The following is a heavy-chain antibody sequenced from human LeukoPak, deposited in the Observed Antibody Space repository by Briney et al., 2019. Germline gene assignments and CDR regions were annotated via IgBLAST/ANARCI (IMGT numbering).Heavy chain of an antibody. CDR1: GGTFSSYA. CDR2: ISAYNGNT. V-gene: IGHV1-18*01. D-gene: IGHD1-1*01. CDR3: AREVTVAGNEPDY. Sequence: EASVKVSCKASGGTFSSYAISWVRQAPGQGLEWMGWISAYNGNTNYAQKLQGRVTMTTDTSTSTAYMELRSLRSDDTAVYYCAREVTVAGNEPDYWGQGTLVTVSS. J-gene: IGHJ4*02.